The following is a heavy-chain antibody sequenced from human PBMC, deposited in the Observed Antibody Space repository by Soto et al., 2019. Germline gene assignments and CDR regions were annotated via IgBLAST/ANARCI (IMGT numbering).Heavy chain of an antibody. CDR1: GGSISSSNW. D-gene: IGHD6-13*01. J-gene: IGHJ6*02. CDR2: IDHSGST. Sequence: QVQLQESGPGLVKPSGTLSLTCAVSGGSISSSNWWSWVRQPPGKGLEWIGEIDHSGSTNYNPSLKSRVTISVDKSKNQCSLKLSSVTAADTAVYYCARDRHPGYSSSWYPGGGYYYYGMDVWGQGTTVTVSS. CDR3: ARDRHPGYSSSWYPGGGYYYYGMDV. V-gene: IGHV4-4*02.